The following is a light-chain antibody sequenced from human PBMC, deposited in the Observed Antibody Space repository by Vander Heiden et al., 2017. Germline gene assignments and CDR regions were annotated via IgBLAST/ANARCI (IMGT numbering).Light chain of an antibody. V-gene: IGKV3-11*01. CDR2: DAS. Sequence: ETVLTQPPATLASAPGERATLSCRASQSIAGYLDWYQQKAGQAPRLLIYDASSMATGIPDRISGSGSGTDFTLTISSLEPEDFAVYYCQQRGNWPLTFGGGTTVEI. CDR1: QSIAGY. CDR3: QQRGNWPLT. J-gene: IGKJ4*01.